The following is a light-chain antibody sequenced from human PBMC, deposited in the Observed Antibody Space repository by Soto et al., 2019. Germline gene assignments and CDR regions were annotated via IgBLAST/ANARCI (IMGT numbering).Light chain of an antibody. CDR3: QQYGSSPLT. CDR1: QSVCSSY. J-gene: IGKJ4*01. Sequence: DIVLTQSPGTLSLSPGDRATLSCRASQSVCSSYLAWYQQKPGQAPRLLIYGASSRATGIPDRFSGSGSGTDFTLTISRLEPEDFAVYYCQQYGSSPLTFGGGTKVEIK. CDR2: GAS. V-gene: IGKV3-20*01.